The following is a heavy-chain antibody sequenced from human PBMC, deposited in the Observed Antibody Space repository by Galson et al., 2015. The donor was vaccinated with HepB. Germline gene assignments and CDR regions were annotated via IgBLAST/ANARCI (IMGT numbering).Heavy chain of an antibody. V-gene: IGHV6-1*01. CDR2: IYYRSKWGY. Sequence: CAISGDSVSSNNAAWSWIRQSPSRGLEWLGRIYYRSKWGYGYAESVKSRITINSDTSKNQFSLQLSSVTPEDTAVYYCARDRWPQGYGVDVWGQGTTVTVSS. CDR3: ARDRWPQGYGVDV. D-gene: IGHD4-23*01. CDR1: GDSVSSNNAA. J-gene: IGHJ6*02.